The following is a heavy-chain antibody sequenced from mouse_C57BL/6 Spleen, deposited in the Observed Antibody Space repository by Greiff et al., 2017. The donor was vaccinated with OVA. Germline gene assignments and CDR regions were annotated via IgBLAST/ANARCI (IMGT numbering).Heavy chain of an antibody. V-gene: IGHV1-19*01. CDR3: ARNYYYGSSNYFDY. CDR1: GYTFTDYY. Sequence: EVQLQQSGPVLVKPGASVKMSCKASGYTFTDYYMNWVKQSHGKSLEWIGVINPYNGGTSYNQKFKGKATLTVDKSSSTAYMELNSLTSEDSAVYYCARNYYYGSSNYFDYWGQGTTLTVSS. CDR2: INPYNGGT. D-gene: IGHD1-1*01. J-gene: IGHJ2*01.